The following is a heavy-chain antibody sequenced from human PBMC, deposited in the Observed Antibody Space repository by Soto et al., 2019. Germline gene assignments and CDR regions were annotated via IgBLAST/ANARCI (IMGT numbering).Heavy chain of an antibody. CDR3: ASGYSYGDYGMDV. Sequence: QVQLVESGGGVVQPGRSLRLSCAAYGFTFSSYGMHWVRQAPGKGLEWVAVISYDGSNKYYADSVKGRFTISRDNSKNTLYLQMNSLRAEDTAVYYCASGYSYGDYGMDVWGQGTTVTVSS. D-gene: IGHD5-18*01. J-gene: IGHJ6*02. CDR2: ISYDGSNK. CDR1: GFTFSSYG. V-gene: IGHV3-30*03.